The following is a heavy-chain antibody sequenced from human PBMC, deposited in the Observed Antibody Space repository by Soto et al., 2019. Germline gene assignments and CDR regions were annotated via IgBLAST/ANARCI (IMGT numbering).Heavy chain of an antibody. V-gene: IGHV3-23*01. CDR3: AKKVNSGSGSQYFDY. J-gene: IGHJ4*02. CDR2: FRAGGDDGTT. D-gene: IGHD3-10*01. Sequence: GGSLRLSCVASGFTFSSYSMGWVRQAPGKGLEWVSGFRAGGDDGTTYYADSVKGRFTISRDNSKNTLFLQMNSLRAEDTAIYYCAKKVNSGSGSQYFDYFGQGTLVTVSS. CDR1: GFTFSSYS.